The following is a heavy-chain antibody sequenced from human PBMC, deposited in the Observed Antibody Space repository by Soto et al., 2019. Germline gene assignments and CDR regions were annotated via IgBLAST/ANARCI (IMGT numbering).Heavy chain of an antibody. CDR1: GFTFGDYV. Sequence: GGSLRLSCTASGFTFGDYVMSWFRQAPGKGLEWVGFIRSKAYGGRTEYAASVKGRFIISRDDSKSIAYLQMNSLKTEDTAVYYCTTNYYDSSGYDNWFDPWGQGALVTVSS. CDR2: IRSKAYGGRT. D-gene: IGHD3-22*01. J-gene: IGHJ5*02. CDR3: TTNYYDSSGYDNWFDP. V-gene: IGHV3-49*03.